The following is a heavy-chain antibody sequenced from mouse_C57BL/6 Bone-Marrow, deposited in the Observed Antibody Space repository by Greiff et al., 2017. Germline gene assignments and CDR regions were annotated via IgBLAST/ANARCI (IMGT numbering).Heavy chain of an antibody. D-gene: IGHD1-1*01. CDR1: GFTFSDYY. V-gene: IGHV5-12*01. CDR2: ISNGGGST. CDR3: ARRGSRFAMDY. Sequence: EVQLVESGGGLVQPGGSLKLSCAASGFTFSDYYMYWVRQTPEKRLEWVAYISNGGGSTYYPDTVKGRFTISRDNAKNTLYLQMSRLKSEDTAMYYCARRGSRFAMDYWGQGTSVTVSS. J-gene: IGHJ4*01.